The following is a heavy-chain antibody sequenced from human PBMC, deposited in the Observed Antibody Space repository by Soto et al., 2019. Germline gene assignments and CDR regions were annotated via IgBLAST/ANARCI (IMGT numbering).Heavy chain of an antibody. CDR1: GFTFSDYY. V-gene: IGHV3-11*01. J-gene: IGHJ4*02. CDR3: ARHHGRIEAARFDY. Sequence: QVQLVESGGALVKPGGSLRLSCVTSGFTFSDYYISWHRQAPGKGPECLSYISFNNNTIYYDDSVRGRFTISRDNAKNSVFLQMNRLRVEDTAVYYCARHHGRIEAARFDYWGRGTLVIVSS. CDR2: ISFNNNTI. D-gene: IGHD2-15*01.